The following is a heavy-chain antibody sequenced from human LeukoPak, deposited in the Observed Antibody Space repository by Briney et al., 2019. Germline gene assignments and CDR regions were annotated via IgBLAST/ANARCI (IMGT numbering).Heavy chain of an antibody. CDR1: XXXXXXXX. CDR3: ARDSQWGYAMDV. Sequence: PGGSLRLSCAAXXXXXXXXXXXXVXXXXXXXXXXLSXITXSTSTIXYADXVRGRXTISRDSAKNSVYLQMNSLRDEXTAVYYCARDSQWGYAMDVWGQGTTVTVSS. D-gene: IGHD1-26*01. J-gene: IGHJ6*02. CDR2: ITXSTSTI. V-gene: IGHV3-48*02.